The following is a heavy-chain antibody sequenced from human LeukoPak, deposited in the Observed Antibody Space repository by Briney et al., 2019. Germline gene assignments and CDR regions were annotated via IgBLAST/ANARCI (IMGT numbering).Heavy chain of an antibody. D-gene: IGHD6-13*01. CDR1: GGSISSSSYY. V-gene: IGHV4-39*01. CDR3: ARSSGYSSSGGLNWFDT. J-gene: IGHJ5*02. Sequence: SETLSLTCTVSGGSISSSSYYWGWIRQPPGKGLEWIGSIYYSGSTYYNPSLKSRVTISVDTSKYQFSLKLSSVTAADTAVYYCARSSGYSSSGGLNWFDTWGQGTLVTVSS. CDR2: IYYSGST.